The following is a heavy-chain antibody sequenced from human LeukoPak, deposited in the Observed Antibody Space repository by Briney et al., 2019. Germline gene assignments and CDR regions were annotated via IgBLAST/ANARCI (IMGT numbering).Heavy chain of an antibody. Sequence: GGSLRLSCAASGFTFSSYGMPWVRQAPGKGLEWVAVISYDGSNKYYADSVKGRFTISRDNSKNTLYLQMNSLRAEDTAVYYCAKDGEQWLARYYFDYWGQGTLVTVSS. CDR1: GFTFSSYG. J-gene: IGHJ4*02. D-gene: IGHD6-19*01. CDR3: AKDGEQWLARYYFDY. CDR2: ISYDGSNK. V-gene: IGHV3-30*18.